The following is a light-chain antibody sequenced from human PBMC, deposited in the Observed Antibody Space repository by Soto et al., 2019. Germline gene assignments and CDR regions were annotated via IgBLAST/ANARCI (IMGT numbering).Light chain of an antibody. Sequence: QSALTQPPSASGSLGQSVTISCTGTSNDVGGYDYVSWYQQHPGKAPKVLIYEVIKRPSGVPDRFSGSKSGNTASLTVSGLQAEDEADYYCSSYVGINIVVFGGGTKLTVL. CDR1: SNDVGGYDY. CDR2: EVI. J-gene: IGLJ2*01. CDR3: SSYVGINIVV. V-gene: IGLV2-8*01.